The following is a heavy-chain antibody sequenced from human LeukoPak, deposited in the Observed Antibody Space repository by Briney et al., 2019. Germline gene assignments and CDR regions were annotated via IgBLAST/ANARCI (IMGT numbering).Heavy chain of an antibody. CDR1: GGSFSGYY. Sequence: PSETLSLTCAVYGGSFSGYYWSWIRQPPAQGLDWIGEINHSGSTNYNPSLKSRVTISVYTSKNQFSLKLSSVTAADTTVYYCARGRRKQQLVRYFDYWGQGTLVTVSS. CDR3: ARGRRKQQLVRYFDY. V-gene: IGHV4-34*01. CDR2: INHSGST. J-gene: IGHJ4*02. D-gene: IGHD6-13*01.